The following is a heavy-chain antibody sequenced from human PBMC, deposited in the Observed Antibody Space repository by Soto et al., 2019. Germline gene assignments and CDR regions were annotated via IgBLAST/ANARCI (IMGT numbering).Heavy chain of an antibody. Sequence: EVQLVESGGDLVQPGGSLRLSCAASGFTFDDYAMHWVRQVPGKGLEWVSGINWDSDTIAYAASVRDRFTISRDNAKNSLYLQMNSLRPEDTALYYCAKDFHTNMALMDVWGKGTTVTVSS. CDR1: GFTFDDYA. CDR2: INWDSDTI. J-gene: IGHJ6*03. D-gene: IGHD3-10*01. V-gene: IGHV3-9*01. CDR3: AKDFHTNMALMDV.